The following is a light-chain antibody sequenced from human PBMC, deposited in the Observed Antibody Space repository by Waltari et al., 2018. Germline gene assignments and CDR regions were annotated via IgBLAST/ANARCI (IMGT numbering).Light chain of an antibody. CDR1: SSKIGTGYA. V-gene: IGLV1-40*01. Sequence: QSVLTPPPSVSGAPGQRATISCTGRSSKIGTGYAVHGYQQLPGTAPKLLIYGNRNRPSGVPDRFSGSKSGTSASLAITGLQAEDEADYYCQSYDSSLSGSVFGGGTKLTVL. CDR2: GNR. J-gene: IGLJ2*01. CDR3: QSYDSSLSGSV.